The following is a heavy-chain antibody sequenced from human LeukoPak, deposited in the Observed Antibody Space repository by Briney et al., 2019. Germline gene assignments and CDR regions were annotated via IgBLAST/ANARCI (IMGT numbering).Heavy chain of an antibody. CDR1: GFTFDDYA. Sequence: GRSLRLSCAASGFTFDDYAMHWVRQAPGKGLEWVSGISWNSGSIGYADSVKGRFTISRDNAKNPLHLQMNSLRAEDMALYYCAKEAPYGSGSYYPSYFDYWGQGTLVTVSS. J-gene: IGHJ4*02. V-gene: IGHV3-9*03. CDR2: ISWNSGSI. CDR3: AKEAPYGSGSYYPSYFDY. D-gene: IGHD3-10*01.